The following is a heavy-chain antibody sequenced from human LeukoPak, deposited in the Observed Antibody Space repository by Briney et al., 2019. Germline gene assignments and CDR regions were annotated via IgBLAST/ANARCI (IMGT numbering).Heavy chain of an antibody. Sequence: PSETLSLTCTVSGGSISNFYWNWIRQPPGKGLEWIGYIFYTGSTDSNPSLKSRVTISVDTSKNQFSLKLSSVTAADTAVYYCARDPMGIFDPWGQGTLVTVSS. V-gene: IGHV4-59*12. CDR1: GGSISNFY. CDR2: IFYTGST. D-gene: IGHD6-13*01. J-gene: IGHJ5*02. CDR3: ARDPMGIFDP.